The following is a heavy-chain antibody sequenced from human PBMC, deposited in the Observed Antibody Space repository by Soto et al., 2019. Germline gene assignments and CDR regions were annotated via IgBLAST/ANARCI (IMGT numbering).Heavy chain of an antibody. V-gene: IGHV4-59*01. D-gene: IGHD2-15*01. CDR2: VYYSGTT. CDR1: GASITGYY. J-gene: IGHJ4*02. CDR3: ARGRRWSDY. Sequence: QVQLQESGPGLVKPSETLSLTCTVSGASITGYYWTWIRQPPGKGLEWIGNVYYSGTTNYKPSLKSRVTMSIDTSDNQFSLRLSSVTAADTAVYYCARGRRWSDYWGQGSLVTVSS.